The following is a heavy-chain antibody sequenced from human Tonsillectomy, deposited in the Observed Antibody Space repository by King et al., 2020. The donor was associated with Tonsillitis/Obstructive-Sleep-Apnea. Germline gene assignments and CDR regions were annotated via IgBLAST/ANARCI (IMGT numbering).Heavy chain of an antibody. V-gene: IGHV6-1*01. CDR3: ARDSTSEGYSYGLDY. CDR1: GDSVSSNRAS. CDR2: TDYRSKWYN. Sequence: VQLQQSGPGLVKPPQTLSLTCAISGDSVSSNRASWNWSRQSPSRGLEWRGRTDYRSKWYNEYAVSCKTRITNNPDTTKNQFSLQLNSVTPEDTAVYYCARDSTSEGYSYGLDYWGQGTLVTVSS. J-gene: IGHJ4*02. D-gene: IGHD5-18*01.